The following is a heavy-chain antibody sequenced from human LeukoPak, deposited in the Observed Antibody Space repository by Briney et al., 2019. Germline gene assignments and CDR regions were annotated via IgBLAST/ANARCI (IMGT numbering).Heavy chain of an antibody. CDR3: ARGLDYYGSGSYYWRLTESPYYFDY. CDR2: IIPIFGTA. J-gene: IGHJ4*02. V-gene: IGHV1-69*13. Sequence: SVKVSCKASGGTFSSYAISWVRQAPGRGLEWMGGIIPIFGTANYAQKFQGRVTITADESTSTAYMELRSLRSDDTAVYYCARGLDYYGSGSYYWRLTESPYYFDYWGQGTLVTVSS. D-gene: IGHD3-10*01. CDR1: GGTFSSYA.